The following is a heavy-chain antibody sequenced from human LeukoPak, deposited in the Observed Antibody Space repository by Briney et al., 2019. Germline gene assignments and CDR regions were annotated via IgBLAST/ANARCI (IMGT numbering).Heavy chain of an antibody. CDR2: INPNSGGT. Sequence: GASVKVSCKASGYTFTGYYMHWVRQAPGQGLEWMGWINPNSGGTNYAQKFQGRVTMTRDTSISTAYMELSRPRSDDTAVYYCARPPGRLRQPLGGYWGQGTLVTVSS. CDR3: ARPPGRLRQPLGGY. CDR1: GYTFTGYY. D-gene: IGHD5-12*01. V-gene: IGHV1-2*02. J-gene: IGHJ4*02.